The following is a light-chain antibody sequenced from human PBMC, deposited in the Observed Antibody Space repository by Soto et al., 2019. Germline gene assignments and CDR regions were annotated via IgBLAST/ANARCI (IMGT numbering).Light chain of an antibody. CDR1: QGINNY. Sequence: DIQMTQSPSSLSASVGDRVTITCRASQGINNYLAWYQQKPGKVPKLLMYAASTLQSGVPSRFSGSGSETEFTLTISSLQPEDVATFYCQKYNSAPYTFGQGTKLEIK. J-gene: IGKJ2*01. V-gene: IGKV1-27*01. CDR2: AAS. CDR3: QKYNSAPYT.